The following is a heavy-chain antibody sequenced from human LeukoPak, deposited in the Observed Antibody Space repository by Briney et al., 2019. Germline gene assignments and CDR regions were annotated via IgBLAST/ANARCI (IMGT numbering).Heavy chain of an antibody. CDR3: ARNTITGYYYGMDV. CDR2: FKSKVDGGTT. D-gene: IGHD3-10*01. J-gene: IGHJ6*02. CDR1: GFTFSNAW. Sequence: GGSLRLSCVASGFTFSNAWMSWVRQAPGKGLEWVGRFKSKVDGGTTDYAAPVKGRFTFSRDDSKNTLYLQMNSLRAEDTAVFYCARNTITGYYYGMDVWGQGTTVTVSS. V-gene: IGHV3-15*01.